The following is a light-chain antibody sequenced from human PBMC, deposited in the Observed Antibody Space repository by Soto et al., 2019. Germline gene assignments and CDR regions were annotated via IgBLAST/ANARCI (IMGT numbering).Light chain of an antibody. CDR1: QSVSSNF. Sequence: ETVLTQSPGTLSLSPGERATLSCRASQSVSSNFLAWYQQKPGQAPRLLIYGASSRATGIPDRVSGSGSGTDFTLPISRLEPEDFAVYYCQQYGSSSTWTFGQGTKVEIK. J-gene: IGKJ1*01. CDR3: QQYGSSSTWT. CDR2: GAS. V-gene: IGKV3-20*01.